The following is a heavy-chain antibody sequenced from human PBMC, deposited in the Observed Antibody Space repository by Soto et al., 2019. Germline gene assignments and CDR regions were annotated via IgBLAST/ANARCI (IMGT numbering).Heavy chain of an antibody. CDR2: ISTDNPHR. Sequence: ASVKVSCKASGYNFLTYGISWLRQAPGRGLEWMGWISTDNPHRNYAQNFQERVTMTTDTSTNTAYMELRSLRSDDTAIYYCARDRPGISVIRAVKTYNYFDPWGQGTLVTVSS. CDR1: GYNFLTYG. V-gene: IGHV1-18*01. CDR3: ARDRPGISVIRAVKTYNYFDP. D-gene: IGHD3-10*01. J-gene: IGHJ5*02.